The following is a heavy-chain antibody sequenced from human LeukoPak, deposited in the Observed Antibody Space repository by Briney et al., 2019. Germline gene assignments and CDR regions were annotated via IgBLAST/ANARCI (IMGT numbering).Heavy chain of an antibody. J-gene: IGHJ6*04. V-gene: IGHV4-31*03. CDR3: ARDRGYCSSTSCSRHYYGMDV. Sequence: SQTLSLTCTVSGGSISSGGYYWSWIRQHPGKGLEWIGYIYYSGSTYYNPSLKSRVTISVDTPKNQFSLKLSSVTAADTAVYYCARDRGYCSSTSCSRHYYGMDVWGKGTTVTVSS. CDR2: IYYSGST. CDR1: GGSISSGGYY. D-gene: IGHD2-2*01.